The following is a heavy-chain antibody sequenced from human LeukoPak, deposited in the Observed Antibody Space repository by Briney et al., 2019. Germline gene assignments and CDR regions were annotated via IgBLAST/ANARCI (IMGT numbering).Heavy chain of an antibody. Sequence: SQTLSPTCTVSGGSISSGGYYWGWIRQPPGKGLEWIASIYYSGSTYYNPSLKSRVTISVDTSKNQLSLKLSSLTAADTAVYYCARHEYSGSYYGLSWFDPWGQGTLVTVSS. V-gene: IGHV4-39*01. CDR1: GGSISSGGYY. CDR2: IYYSGST. J-gene: IGHJ5*02. D-gene: IGHD1-26*01. CDR3: ARHEYSGSYYGLSWFDP.